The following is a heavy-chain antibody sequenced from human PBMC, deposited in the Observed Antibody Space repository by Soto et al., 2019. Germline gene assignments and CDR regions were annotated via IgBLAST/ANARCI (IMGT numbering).Heavy chain of an antibody. Sequence: QVQLVQSGAEVKKPGSSVKVSCKASGGTFSSYTISWVRQAPGQGLEWMGRIIPILGIANYAQKFQGRVTITADKSTSTAYMELSSLRSEDTAVYYCANVWTGTRGYYFDYWGQGTLVTVSS. CDR1: GGTFSSYT. CDR2: IIPILGIA. V-gene: IGHV1-69*02. J-gene: IGHJ4*02. D-gene: IGHD1-1*01. CDR3: ANVWTGTRGYYFDY.